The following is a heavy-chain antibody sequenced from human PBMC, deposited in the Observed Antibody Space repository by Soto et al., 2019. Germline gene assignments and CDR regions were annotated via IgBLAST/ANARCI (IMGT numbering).Heavy chain of an antibody. J-gene: IGHJ5*02. Sequence: PSETLSLTCTVSGGSISSGDYYWSWIRQPPGKGLEWIGYIYYSGSTYYNPSLKSRASISVDTSKNQFSLKLSSVTAADTAVYYCARGGLPKLRYFDWSPAVWCCPWGRRSLVTVSS. D-gene: IGHD3-9*01. CDR2: IYYSGST. CDR3: ARGGLPKLRYFDWSPAVWCCP. CDR1: GGSISSGDYY. V-gene: IGHV4-30-4*01.